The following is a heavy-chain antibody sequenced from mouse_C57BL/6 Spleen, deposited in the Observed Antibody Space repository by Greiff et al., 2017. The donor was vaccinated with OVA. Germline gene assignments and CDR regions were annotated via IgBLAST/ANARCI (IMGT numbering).Heavy chain of an antibody. J-gene: IGHJ2*01. Sequence: EVLLVESGGGLVKPGGSLKLSCAASGFTFSDYGMHWVSQAPEKGLEWVAYISSGSSTTNYADTVKGRFTITRDTAKTTLFLHRTSLRAEDTAMYYCASGYYGPEVDYWGQGTTLTVSS. CDR2: ISSGSSTT. V-gene: IGHV5-17*01. D-gene: IGHD1-1*01. CDR1: GFTFSDYG. CDR3: ASGYYGPEVDY.